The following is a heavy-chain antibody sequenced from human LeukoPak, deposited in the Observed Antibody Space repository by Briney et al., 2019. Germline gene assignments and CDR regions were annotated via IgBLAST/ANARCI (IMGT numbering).Heavy chain of an antibody. Sequence: GGSLRLSCAASGFTFSSYSMNWVRQAPGKGLEWVSSISSSSSYIYYADSVKGRFTISRDNAKNSLYLQMNSLRAEDTAVYYCARTRHYYDSSGYYDYWGQGTLITVSS. V-gene: IGHV3-21*01. J-gene: IGHJ4*02. CDR2: ISSSSSYI. CDR1: GFTFSSYS. CDR3: ARTRHYYDSSGYYDY. D-gene: IGHD3-22*01.